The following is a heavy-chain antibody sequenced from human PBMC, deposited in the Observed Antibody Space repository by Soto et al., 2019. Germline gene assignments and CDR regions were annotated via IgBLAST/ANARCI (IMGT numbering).Heavy chain of an antibody. V-gene: IGHV3-48*02. J-gene: IGHJ6*02. CDR1: GFTFSSYS. CDR3: ARDWDLGYSGYEHWCMDV. Sequence: PGGSLRLSCAASGFTFSSYSMNWVRQAPGKGLEWVSYISSSSSTIYYADSVKGRFTISRDNAKNTLYLQMNSLRDEDTAVYYCARDWDLGYSGYEHWCMDVWGQGTTVTASS. CDR2: ISSSSSTI. D-gene: IGHD5-12*01.